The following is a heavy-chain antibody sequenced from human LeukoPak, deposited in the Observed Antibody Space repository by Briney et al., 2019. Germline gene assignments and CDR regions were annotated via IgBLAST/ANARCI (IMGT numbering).Heavy chain of an antibody. Sequence: ASVKVSCKASGGTFSSYAISWVRQAPGQGLEWMGRIIPILGIANYAQKFQGRVTITADKSTSTAYMELSSLRSEDTAVYYCAATWGFGVRPRTTDLDYWGQGTLVTVSS. D-gene: IGHD3-3*01. CDR2: IIPILGIA. CDR3: AATWGFGVRPRTTDLDY. J-gene: IGHJ4*02. V-gene: IGHV1-69*04. CDR1: GGTFSSYA.